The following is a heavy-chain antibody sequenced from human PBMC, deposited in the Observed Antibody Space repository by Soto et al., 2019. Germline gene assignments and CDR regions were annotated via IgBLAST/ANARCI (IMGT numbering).Heavy chain of an antibody. J-gene: IGHJ4*02. CDR2: IKQDGSEK. CDR1: GFTFSNYW. D-gene: IGHD4-17*01. CDR3: ARVGRHDYGNRRIDY. Sequence: GGSLRLSCAASGFTFSNYWMSWVRQAPGKGLEWVAIIKQDGSEKYYVDSVKGRFTISRDNAKNSLYLQMNSLRAEDTAVYYCARVGRHDYGNRRIDYWGPGTLVTVSS. V-gene: IGHV3-7*01.